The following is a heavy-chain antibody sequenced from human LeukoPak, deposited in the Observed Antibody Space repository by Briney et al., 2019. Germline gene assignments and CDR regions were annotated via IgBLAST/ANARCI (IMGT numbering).Heavy chain of an antibody. J-gene: IGHJ4*02. V-gene: IGHV1-46*01. CDR1: GYSLTTYY. CDR2: INPSGGST. CDR3: ATDKETQLALDY. Sequence: GASVKVSCKASGYSLTTYYMHWVRQAPGQGLEWMAIINPSGGSTNYAQKFQGRVTMTEDTSTDIAYMELSSLRSEDTAVYYCATDKETQLALDYWGQGTLVTVSS. D-gene: IGHD3-3*02.